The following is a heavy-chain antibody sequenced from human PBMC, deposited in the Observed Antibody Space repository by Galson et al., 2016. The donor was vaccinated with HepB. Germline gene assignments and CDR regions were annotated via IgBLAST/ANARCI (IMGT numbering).Heavy chain of an antibody. D-gene: IGHD6-19*01. CDR3: ARGSSAVDATEVGLDY. V-gene: IGHV3-21*01. CDR1: GFTFSSYS. J-gene: IGHJ4*02. CDR2: ISSSSSYI. Sequence: SLRLSCAASGFTFSSYSMNWVRQAPGKGLEWVSSISSSSSYIYYADSLKGRYTISRDNSRNTVYLHMSSLRRDDTAVYYCARGSSAVDATEVGLDYWGQGTLVIVSS.